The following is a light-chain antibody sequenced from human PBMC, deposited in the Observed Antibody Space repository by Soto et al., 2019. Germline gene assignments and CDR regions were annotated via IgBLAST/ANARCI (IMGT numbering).Light chain of an antibody. V-gene: IGKV1-12*01. CDR3: QRATSVPWS. CDR2: AAS. CDR1: QGISSW. J-gene: IGKJ1*01. Sequence: DIQMTQSPSSVSASVGARVTITCRASQGISSWLAWYQRKRGKAPKLLSYAASSLQSGVPSRFSGSGSGTDLSINVPGLQSEALATYYCQRATSVPWSFGQGTTLEFK.